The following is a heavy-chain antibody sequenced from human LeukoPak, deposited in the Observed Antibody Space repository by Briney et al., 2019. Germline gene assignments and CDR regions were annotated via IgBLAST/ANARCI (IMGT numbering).Heavy chain of an antibody. V-gene: IGHV3-9*01. J-gene: IGHJ4*02. CDR2: ISWNSGSI. D-gene: IGHD2-2*01. Sequence: PGGSLRLSCAASGFTFDDYAMHWVRQAPGKGLEWVSGISWNSGSIGYADSVKGRFTISRDNAKNSLYLQMNSLRAEDTALYYCAKASCSSTSCYARGSDYWGQGTLVTVSS. CDR3: AKASCSSTSCYARGSDY. CDR1: GFTFDDYA.